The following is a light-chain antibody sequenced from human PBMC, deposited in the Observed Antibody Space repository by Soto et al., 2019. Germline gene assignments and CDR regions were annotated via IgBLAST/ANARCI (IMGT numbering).Light chain of an antibody. V-gene: IGLV1-40*01. CDR2: GNS. Sequence: QSVLTQPPSVSGAPGQRVTISCTGSSSNIGAGYDVHWYQQLPGTAPKLLIYGNSNRPSGVPDRFSGSKSGTSASLAITGLQAEDEADEYCQSYDSSLSGLVFGTGTKLTVL. CDR3: QSYDSSLSGLV. J-gene: IGLJ1*01. CDR1: SSNIGAGYD.